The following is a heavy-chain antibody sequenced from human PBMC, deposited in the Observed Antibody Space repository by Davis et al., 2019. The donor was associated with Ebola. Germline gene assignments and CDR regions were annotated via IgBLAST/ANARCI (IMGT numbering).Heavy chain of an antibody. D-gene: IGHD3-10*01. CDR3: AREGFYGSGSWWFDP. CDR2: IIPIFGTA. Sequence: SVKVSCKASGGTFSSYAISWVRQAPGQGLEWMGGIIPIFGTANYAQKFQGRVTITANESTSTAYMELSSLRSEDTAVYYCAREGFYGSGSWWFDPWGQGTLVTVSS. J-gene: IGHJ5*02. V-gene: IGHV1-69*13. CDR1: GGTFSSYA.